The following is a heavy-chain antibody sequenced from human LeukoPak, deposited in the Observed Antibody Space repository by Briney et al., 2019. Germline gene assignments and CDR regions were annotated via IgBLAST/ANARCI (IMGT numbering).Heavy chain of an antibody. J-gene: IGHJ4*02. CDR3: TTSGTPFEY. CDR2: IKNKGDGGTT. Sequence: GGSLRLSCAVSGVTVSNNYVAWVRQAPGKGLEWVGRIKNKGDGGTTDYAAPVKGRFTVSRDDSKSTLYLQMNSLKTEDTAVYYCTTSGTPFEYWGQGTLVTVSS. D-gene: IGHD3-10*01. V-gene: IGHV3-15*01. CDR1: GVTVSNNY.